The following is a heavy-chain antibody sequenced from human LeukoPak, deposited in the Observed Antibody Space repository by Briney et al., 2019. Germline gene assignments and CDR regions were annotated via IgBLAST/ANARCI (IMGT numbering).Heavy chain of an antibody. Sequence: SVKVSCKASGGTFSSYAISWVRQAPGQGLEWMGGIIPIFGTANYAQKFRGRVTITADESTSTAYMELSSLRSEDTAVYYCARDRGLSDYYDSSGYYLSYYYYYYYMDVWGKGTTVTISS. J-gene: IGHJ6*03. CDR2: IIPIFGTA. D-gene: IGHD3-22*01. CDR1: GGTFSSYA. CDR3: ARDRGLSDYYDSSGYYLSYYYYYYYMDV. V-gene: IGHV1-69*01.